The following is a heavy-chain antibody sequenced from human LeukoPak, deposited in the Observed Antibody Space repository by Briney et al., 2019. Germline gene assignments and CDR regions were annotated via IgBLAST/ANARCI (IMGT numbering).Heavy chain of an antibody. Sequence: GRSLRLSCAASGFTFHDYAMHWVRQAPGKGLELVSGISWNSGSIGYAESVKGRFTISRDNAKNSLYLQMNSLSAEDMALYYCAKVHYGSGSYYNGAFDIWGQGTMVTVSS. J-gene: IGHJ3*02. CDR2: ISWNSGSI. CDR1: GFTFHDYA. CDR3: AKVHYGSGSYYNGAFDI. V-gene: IGHV3-9*03. D-gene: IGHD3-10*01.